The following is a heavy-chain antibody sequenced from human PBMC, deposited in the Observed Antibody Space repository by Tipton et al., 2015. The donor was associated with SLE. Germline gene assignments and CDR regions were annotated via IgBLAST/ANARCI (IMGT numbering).Heavy chain of an antibody. CDR3: ARRVVAAIDY. CDR1: GGSISSYY. CDR2: INHSGST. D-gene: IGHD2-15*01. V-gene: IGHV4-34*01. Sequence: TLSLTCTVSGGSISSYYWSWIRQPPGKGLEWIGEINHSGSTNYNPSLKSRVTISVDTSKNQFSLKLSSVTAADTAVYYCARRVVAAIDYWGQGTLVTVSS. J-gene: IGHJ4*02.